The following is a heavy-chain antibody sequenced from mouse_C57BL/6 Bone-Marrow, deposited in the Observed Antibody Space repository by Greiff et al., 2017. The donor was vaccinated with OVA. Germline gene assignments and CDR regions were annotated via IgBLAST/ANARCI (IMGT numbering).Heavy chain of an antibody. CDR3: ATPYGNYSYWYFDV. V-gene: IGHV1-69*01. CDR1: GYTFTSYW. CDR2: IDPSDSYT. Sequence: VQLQQPGAELVMPGASVKLSCKASGYTFTSYWMHWVKQRPGQGLEWIGEIDPSDSYTNYNQKFKGKSTLTVDKSSSTAYMQLSSLTSEDSAVYYCATPYGNYSYWYFDVWGTGTTVTVSS. D-gene: IGHD2-1*01. J-gene: IGHJ1*03.